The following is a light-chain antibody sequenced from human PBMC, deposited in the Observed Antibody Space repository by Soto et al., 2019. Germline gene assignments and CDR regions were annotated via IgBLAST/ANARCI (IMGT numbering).Light chain of an antibody. CDR3: QQYDSSPGFT. J-gene: IGKJ4*01. CDR1: QSFHTNY. V-gene: IGKV3-20*01. Sequence: EIVLTQSPGTLSLSPGERATLSCRASQSFHTNYLAWYQHRPGQAPRLLIYGASIRVSGIPERFSGRGSGTDFTLTISRLEPEDSAVYYCQQYDSSPGFTFGGGTKMEIK. CDR2: GAS.